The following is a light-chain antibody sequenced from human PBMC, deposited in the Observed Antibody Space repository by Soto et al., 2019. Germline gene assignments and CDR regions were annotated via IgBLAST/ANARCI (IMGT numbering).Light chain of an antibody. CDR3: QHRSNWPLT. CDR2: DAS. V-gene: IGKV3-11*01. Sequence: EIVLTQTPATLSLSPGERATLSCRASQSVSSYLAWYQQKPGQAPRLLIYDASNRATGIPARFSGSGSGTDFTLTISSLEPEDFAVYYCQHRSNWPLTFGGGTKVEIK. CDR1: QSVSSY. J-gene: IGKJ4*01.